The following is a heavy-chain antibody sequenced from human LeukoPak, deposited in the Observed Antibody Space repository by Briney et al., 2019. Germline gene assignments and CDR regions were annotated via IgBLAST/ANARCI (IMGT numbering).Heavy chain of an antibody. CDR1: GFASRFTFTNYV. CDR2: ISSDSNYI. CDR3: AKDFPVGGSGSSRFDY. D-gene: IGHD3-10*01. Sequence: GGSLRLSCAASGFASRFTFTNYVMNWVRQAPGKGLEWVSYISSDSNYIYYADSVKGRFTISRDNAKNSLYLQMNSLRAEDTAVYYCAKDFPVGGSGSSRFDYWGQGTLVTVSS. J-gene: IGHJ4*02. V-gene: IGHV3-21*04.